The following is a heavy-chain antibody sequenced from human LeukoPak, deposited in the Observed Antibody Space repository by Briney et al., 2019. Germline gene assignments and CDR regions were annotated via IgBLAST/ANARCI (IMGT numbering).Heavy chain of an antibody. CDR1: GFTFSSYW. Sequence: GGSLRLSCAASGFTFSSYWMSWVRQAPGKGLEWVANIKQDGSEKYYVDSVKGRFTISRDNAKNSLYLQMNSLRAEDTAVYYCARAVAGMIGNYYMDVWGKGTTVTISS. CDR2: IKQDGSEK. D-gene: IGHD6-19*01. J-gene: IGHJ6*03. V-gene: IGHV3-7*01. CDR3: ARAVAGMIGNYYMDV.